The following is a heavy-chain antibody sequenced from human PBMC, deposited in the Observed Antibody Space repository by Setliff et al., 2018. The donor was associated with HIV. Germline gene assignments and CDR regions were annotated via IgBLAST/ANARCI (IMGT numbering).Heavy chain of an antibody. J-gene: IGHJ6*02. CDR2: INHSGST. CDR3: ARVSYSEAWGAGGTWRFLRPYGMDV. V-gene: IGHV4-34*01. D-gene: IGHD6-13*01. Sequence: KTSETLSLTCAVYGGSFSGYYWSWIRQPPGKGLEWIGEINHSGSTNYNPSLKIRVTISVDTSKNQFSLKLSSVTAADTAVYDCARVSYSEAWGAGGTWRFLRPYGMDVWGQGTTVTVSS. CDR1: GGSFSGYY.